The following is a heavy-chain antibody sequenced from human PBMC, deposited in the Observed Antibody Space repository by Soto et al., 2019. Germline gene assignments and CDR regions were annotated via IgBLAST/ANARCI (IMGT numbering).Heavy chain of an antibody. Sequence: GGSLRLSCAASGFTVSSNYMSWVRQAPGKGLEWVSVIYSGGSTYYADSVKGRFTISRDNSKSTLYLQMNSLRAEDTAVYYCARDRYSSSSGEAFDIWEQGTVVTV. D-gene: IGHD6-6*01. CDR3: ARDRYSSSSGEAFDI. CDR2: IYSGGST. CDR1: GFTVSSNY. V-gene: IGHV3-53*01. J-gene: IGHJ3*02.